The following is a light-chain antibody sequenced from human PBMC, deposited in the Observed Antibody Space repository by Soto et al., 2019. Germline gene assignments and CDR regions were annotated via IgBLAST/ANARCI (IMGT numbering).Light chain of an antibody. CDR2: KAS. V-gene: IGKV1-5*03. J-gene: IGKJ1*01. CDR1: QSIYDW. CDR3: QQYNTYWT. Sequence: DIQMTQSPSTLSASVRARVTITCRASQSIYDWLAWYQQKPGKAPRVLIYKASNLESGVPSRFSGSAAGTEFTLTISSLQPDDFASYHCQQYNTYWTFGQGTMVRI.